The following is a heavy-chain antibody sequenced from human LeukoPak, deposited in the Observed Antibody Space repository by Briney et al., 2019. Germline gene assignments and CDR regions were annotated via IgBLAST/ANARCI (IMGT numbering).Heavy chain of an antibody. Sequence: KPSQTLSLTCNVSGVSVSDGRYYWTWIRQHPGKGLEWIGYKYYSGSAKYNPSLKSRLTISVDTSKNQFSLQLTSVTAADTATYYCATPYCSSISCLDVFSMGGEGTRVTVSS. CDR3: ATPYCSSISCLDVFSM. CDR1: GVSVSDGRYY. V-gene: IGHV4-31*03. D-gene: IGHD2-2*01. J-gene: IGHJ3*01. CDR2: KYYSGSA.